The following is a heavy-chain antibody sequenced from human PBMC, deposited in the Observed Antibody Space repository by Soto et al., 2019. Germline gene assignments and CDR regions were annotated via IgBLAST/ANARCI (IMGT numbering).Heavy chain of an antibody. Sequence: PSETLSLTCTVSGASINSGDYYWSWIRQPPGKGLEWIGYIYYSGSTNYNPSLKSRITISADTSKKQVSLTLTSVTAADTAVYYCARKGSYWGKGALVTVSS. CDR3: ARKGSY. CDR1: GASINSGDYY. V-gene: IGHV4-61*08. J-gene: IGHJ4*02. CDR2: IYYSGST.